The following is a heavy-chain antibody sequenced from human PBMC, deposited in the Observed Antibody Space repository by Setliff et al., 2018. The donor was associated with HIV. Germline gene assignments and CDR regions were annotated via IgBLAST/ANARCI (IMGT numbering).Heavy chain of an antibody. V-gene: IGHV1-69*13. CDR3: ARGWGSPRDSQVRYISLDH. J-gene: IGHJ4*02. D-gene: IGHD3-16*01. Sequence: GASVKVSCKASGDTYRNYAVNWVRQAPGQGLEWMGVISRFFNTTTYAHNFQGRVTITADESTSTGYMELRSLRSGDTAVYFCARGWGSPRDSQVRYISLDHWGQGSLVTVSS. CDR1: GDTYRNYA. CDR2: ISRFFNTT.